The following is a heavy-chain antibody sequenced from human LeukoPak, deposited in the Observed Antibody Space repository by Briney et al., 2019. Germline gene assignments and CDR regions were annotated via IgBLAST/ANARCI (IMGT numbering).Heavy chain of an antibody. CDR3: ARSPGRYYYYYYGMDV. Sequence: PSETLSLTCAVYGGSFSGYYWSWIRQPPGKGLEWIGEINHSGSTNYNPSLKSRVTISVGTSKNQFSLKLSSVTAADTAVYYCARSPGRYYYYYYGMDVWGRGTTVTVSS. V-gene: IGHV4-34*01. CDR1: GGSFSGYY. J-gene: IGHJ6*02. CDR2: INHSGST.